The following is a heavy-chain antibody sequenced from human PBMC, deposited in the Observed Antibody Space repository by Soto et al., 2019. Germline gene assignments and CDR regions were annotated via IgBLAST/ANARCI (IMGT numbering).Heavy chain of an antibody. V-gene: IGHV4-34*01. CDR2: INHSASS. J-gene: IGHJ6*02. CDR1: GGSFTDYY. CDR3: ARGEYDSSGLYSWAPLGFDV. Sequence: QVQLRQWGAGLLKPSETLVLTCAVSGGSFTDYYCGWIRQSPGKGLEWIGEINHSASSTYNPSLASRVPILVDTSKKQFSLRLTSVTAADTAMYYCARGEYDSSGLYSWAPLGFDVWGQGTTVTVSS. D-gene: IGHD3-22*01.